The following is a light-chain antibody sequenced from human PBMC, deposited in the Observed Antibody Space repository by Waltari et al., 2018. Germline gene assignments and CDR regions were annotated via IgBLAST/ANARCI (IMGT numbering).Light chain of an antibody. J-gene: IGKJ2*03. V-gene: IGKV3-15*01. CDR2: AAS. CDR3: QQYDKWPPFS. CDR1: QSVGTN. Sequence: ETVMTQSPATLSVSPGDRATLSCRARQSVGTNVAWYQQKPGQAPRLLIYAASTRASDSPTRFSGSGSGTEVTFTISSLQSEDFAVYYCQQYDKWPPFSFGQGTNLELK.